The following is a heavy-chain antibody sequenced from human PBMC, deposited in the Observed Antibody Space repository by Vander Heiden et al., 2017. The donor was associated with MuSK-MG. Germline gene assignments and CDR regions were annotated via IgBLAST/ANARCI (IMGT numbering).Heavy chain of an antibody. Sequence: EVHVVQSGGVVVQPGGSLRLSCAASGVTFDEYSMTWARQVPGKGLEWFCHMISDCAITHYAAFVQGRFTISRDSSKTSLYLQMNSLRTEDTAFYYCYTYYQGRTKDFDYWGQGALVTGSS. D-gene: IGHD3-10*01. CDR1: GVTFDEYS. V-gene: IGHV3-43*01. CDR2: MISDCAIT. CDR3: YTYYQGRTKDFDY. J-gene: IGHJ4*02.